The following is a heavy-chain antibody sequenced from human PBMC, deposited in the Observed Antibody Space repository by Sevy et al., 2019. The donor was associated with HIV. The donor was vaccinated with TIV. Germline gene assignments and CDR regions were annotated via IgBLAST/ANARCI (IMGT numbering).Heavy chain of an antibody. CDR2: ISRSGSTI. D-gene: IGHD3-22*01. V-gene: IGHV3-48*03. CDR1: GFTFSDYE. J-gene: IGHJ4*02. CDR3: ARGLGYYDNINYSLFDY. Sequence: QLGGSLRLSCAASGFTFSDYEMTWVRQAPGKGLEWISFISRSGSTIYYADSVKGRFTISRDNAKNSLYLQMNSLRAEDTAVYYCARGLGYYDNINYSLFDYWGQGTLVTVSS.